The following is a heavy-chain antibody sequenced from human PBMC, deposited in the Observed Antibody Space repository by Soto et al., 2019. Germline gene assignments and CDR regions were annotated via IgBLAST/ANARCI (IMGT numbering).Heavy chain of an antibody. J-gene: IGHJ6*02. CDR3: ARVKAAGPYYYYGMDV. Sequence: ASVKVSCKASGYTFTSYGISWVRQAPGQGLEWMGWINPNSGDTNYAQKLQGRVTMTRDTSTSTAYMELRRLRSDDTAVYYCARVKAAGPYYYYGMDVWGQGTTVTVSS. CDR2: INPNSGDT. V-gene: IGHV1-18*01. CDR1: GYTFTSYG. D-gene: IGHD6-19*01.